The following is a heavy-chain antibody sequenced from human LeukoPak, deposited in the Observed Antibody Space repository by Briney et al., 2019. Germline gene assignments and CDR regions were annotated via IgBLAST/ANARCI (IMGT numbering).Heavy chain of an antibody. CDR1: GGTFSSYA. V-gene: IGHV1-69*05. CDR3: ARGGGSFSYNMDV. D-gene: IGHD2-15*01. Sequence: SVKVSCKASGGTFSSYAISWVRQAPGQGLEWMGGIIPIFGTANYAQKFQGRVTMASDTSTSTVYMELSSLRSEDTAIYFCARGGGSFSYNMDVWGQGTTVTVSS. CDR2: IIPIFGTA. J-gene: IGHJ6*02.